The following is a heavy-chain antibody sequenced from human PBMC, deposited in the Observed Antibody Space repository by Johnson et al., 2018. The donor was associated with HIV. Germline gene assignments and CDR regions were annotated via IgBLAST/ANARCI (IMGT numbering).Heavy chain of an antibody. CDR3: ARGGNARGAFDI. CDR1: GFAFGLYD. Sequence: VQLVESGGGSVQSGGSLRLSCAASGFAFGLYDMHWVRQAPGKGLEWVSSMSSGNTGTYYADSVRGRFTISRDNSKSTLQMNSLRAEDTAVYYCARGGNARGAFDIWGQGTMVTVSS. V-gene: IGHV3-23*04. D-gene: IGHD4-23*01. CDR2: MSSGNTGT. J-gene: IGHJ3*02.